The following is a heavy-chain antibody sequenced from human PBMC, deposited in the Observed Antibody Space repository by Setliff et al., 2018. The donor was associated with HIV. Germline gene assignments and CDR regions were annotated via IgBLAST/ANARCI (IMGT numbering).Heavy chain of an antibody. CDR3: ARDLLGATHYFQH. Sequence: PGGSLRLSCTASGLNLTNHWMAWVRQAPGKGLEWVANIKQDGTERYYAGSVRGRFTISRDNAKNSLYLQMNSLRAEVTAIYYCARDLLGATHYFQHWGQGTLVTV. J-gene: IGHJ1*01. CDR2: IKQDGTER. V-gene: IGHV3-7*03. CDR1: GLNLTNHW. D-gene: IGHD1-26*01.